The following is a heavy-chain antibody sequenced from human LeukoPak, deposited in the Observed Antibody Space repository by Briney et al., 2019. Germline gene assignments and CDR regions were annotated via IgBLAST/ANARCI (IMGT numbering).Heavy chain of an antibody. CDR2: IIPIFGTA. CDR3: ARGPYYYDSSGSYYYYMDV. J-gene: IGHJ6*03. Sequence: ASVKVSCKASGYTFTSYGISWVRQAPGQGLEWMGGIIPIFGTANYAQKFQGRVTITADKSTSTAYMELSSLRSEDTAVYYCARGPYYYDSSGSYYYYMDVWGKGTTVTVSS. V-gene: IGHV1-69*06. D-gene: IGHD3-22*01. CDR1: GYTFTSYG.